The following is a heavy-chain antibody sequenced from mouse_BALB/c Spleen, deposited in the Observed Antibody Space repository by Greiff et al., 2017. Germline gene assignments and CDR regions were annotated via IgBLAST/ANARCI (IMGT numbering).Heavy chain of an antibody. Sequence: EVQLVESGGGLVQPGGSRKLSCAASGFTFSSFGMHWVRQAPEKGLEWVAYISSGSSTIYYADTVKGRFTISRDNPKNTLFLQMTSLRSEDTAMYYCANHYFDYWGQGTTLTVSS. J-gene: IGHJ2*01. CDR3: ANHYFDY. CDR2: ISSGSSTI. V-gene: IGHV5-17*02. CDR1: GFTFSSFG.